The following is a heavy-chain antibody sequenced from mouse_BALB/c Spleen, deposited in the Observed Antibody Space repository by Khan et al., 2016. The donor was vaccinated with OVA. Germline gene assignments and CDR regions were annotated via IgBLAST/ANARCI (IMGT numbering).Heavy chain of an antibody. CDR1: GFTFSRFG. CDR3: ARDSNFDY. CDR2: ISSGSSTI. J-gene: IGHJ2*01. Sequence: EVRLVESGGGLVQPGGSRKLSCAASGFTFSRFGMHWVRQAPEKGLEWVAYISSGSSTIYYADTVKGQFTISRDNPKNTLFLQMTSLRSEDTAMYYCARDSNFDYWGQGTTLTVSS. V-gene: IGHV5-17*02.